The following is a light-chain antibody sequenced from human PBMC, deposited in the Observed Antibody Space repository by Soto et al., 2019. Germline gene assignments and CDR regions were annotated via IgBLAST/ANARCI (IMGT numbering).Light chain of an antibody. CDR2: EVS. CDR1: SSDVGGYNY. V-gene: IGLV2-14*01. CDR3: SSYTSSSTPYV. Sequence: QSALTQPASVSGSPGQSITISCTGTSSDVGGYNYVSWYQQHPGKAPKLMIYEVSNRPSGVSNRFSGSKSGTTASLTISGLQAEDEADYYCSSYTSSSTPYVFRTGTKLTVL. J-gene: IGLJ1*01.